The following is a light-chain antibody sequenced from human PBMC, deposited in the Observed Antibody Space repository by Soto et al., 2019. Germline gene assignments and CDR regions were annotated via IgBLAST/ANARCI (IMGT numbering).Light chain of an antibody. CDR3: QQRSNWGYT. CDR2: DAS. J-gene: IGKJ2*01. V-gene: IGKV3-11*01. Sequence: ESVLTQSPATRALSPGERATLACRASQSVSSYLAWYQQKPGQAPRLLIYDASNRATGIPARFSGSGSGTDFTLTISSLEPEDFAVYYCQQRSNWGYTFGQGTKLEIK. CDR1: QSVSSY.